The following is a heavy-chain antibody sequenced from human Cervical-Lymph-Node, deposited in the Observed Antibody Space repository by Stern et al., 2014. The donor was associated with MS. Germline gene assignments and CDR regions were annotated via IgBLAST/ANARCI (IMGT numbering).Heavy chain of an antibody. V-gene: IGHV3-74*01. CDR1: AFIFSNYW. Sequence: EVQLVESGGSLVQPGESLRVSCEASAFIFSNYWMHWVRQGPGKGMVWVSHINPDGTSALYADSVKGRFITTRDNARNTLYLQMNSLRAEDTAFYYCARGMTSGAYHWGQGTLVTVSS. CDR3: ARGMTSGAYH. D-gene: IGHD6-19*01. CDR2: INPDGTSA. J-gene: IGHJ4*02.